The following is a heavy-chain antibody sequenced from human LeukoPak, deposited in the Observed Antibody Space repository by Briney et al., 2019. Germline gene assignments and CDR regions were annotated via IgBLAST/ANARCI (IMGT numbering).Heavy chain of an antibody. CDR1: GASIRSGDYY. CDR2: IYDSGST. J-gene: IGHJ4*02. D-gene: IGHD3-22*01. Sequence: SETLSLTCTVSGASIRSGDYYWSWIRQPPGKGLEWIGYIYDSGSTYYNPSLKSRITISVDTSENRFSLKLSSVTATDTAVYYCARVRYYYDSSGYYYYFDYWGQGTLVTVSS. CDR3: ARVRYYYDSSGYYYYFDY. V-gene: IGHV4-30-4*01.